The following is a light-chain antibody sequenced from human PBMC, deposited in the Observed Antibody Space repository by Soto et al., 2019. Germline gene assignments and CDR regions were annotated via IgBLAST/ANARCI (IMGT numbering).Light chain of an antibody. J-gene: IGKJ2*01. Sequence: EIVLTQSPGTLSLSPGERATLSCRASQSVSSSDLAWYQQKPGQAPRLLIYGASSSATGIPDRFSGSGSGTKFTLTISRLEPDDFAVYYCQQYCSSLSTFCQGTKRDIQ. CDR1: QSVSSSD. V-gene: IGKV3-20*01. CDR3: QQYCSSLST. CDR2: GAS.